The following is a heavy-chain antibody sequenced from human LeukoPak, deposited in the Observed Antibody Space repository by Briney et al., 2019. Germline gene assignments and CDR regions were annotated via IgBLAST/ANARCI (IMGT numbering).Heavy chain of an antibody. CDR3: ARITVVTPGGFDY. CDR1: GGTFSSYA. V-gene: IGHV1-69*04. Sequence: SVKVSCKASGGTFSSYAISWVRQAPGQGLEWMGRIIPILGIANYAQKFQGRVTITADKSTRTAYMELSSLRSEDTAVYYCARITVVTPGGFDYWGQGTLVTVSS. J-gene: IGHJ4*02. CDR2: IIPILGIA. D-gene: IGHD4-23*01.